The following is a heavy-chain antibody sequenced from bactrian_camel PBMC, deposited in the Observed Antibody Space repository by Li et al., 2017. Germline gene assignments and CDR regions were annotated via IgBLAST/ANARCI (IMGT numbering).Heavy chain of an antibody. Sequence: DVQLVESGGDLVQPGGSLRLSCAGSGFIFSTYDMSWVRQAPGKGFEWVSSIKSGVSSTYYADSVKGRFTISQDNAKNTLYLRMNSLKPEDTAMYYCAFRRGQTYCSPRNVDGFPYRGQGTQVTVS. D-gene: IGHD2*01. CDR1: GFIFSTYD. V-gene: IGHV3S40*01. CDR3: AFRRGQTYCSPRNVDGFPY. CDR2: IKSGVSST. J-gene: IGHJ4*01.